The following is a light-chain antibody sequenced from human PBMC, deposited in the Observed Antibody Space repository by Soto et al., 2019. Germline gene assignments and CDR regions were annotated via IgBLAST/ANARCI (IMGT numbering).Light chain of an antibody. CDR2: EVS. J-gene: IGLJ2*01. V-gene: IGLV2-14*01. CDR1: TSDVGGYNY. CDR3: TSYKTRGIVL. Sequence: QSALTQPASVSGSPGQSIIISCTGTTSDVGGYNYVSWYQQHPGKAPKLLISEVSNRPSGVSSRFSGSKSGNTASLTISGLQAEDEADYYCTSYKTRGIVLFGGGTKLTVL.